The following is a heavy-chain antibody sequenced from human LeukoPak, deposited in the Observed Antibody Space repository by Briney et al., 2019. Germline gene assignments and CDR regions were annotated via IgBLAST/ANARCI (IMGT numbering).Heavy chain of an antibody. J-gene: IGHJ4*02. CDR3: ARDTNGDSDC. CDR1: GGTFSSYT. D-gene: IGHD4-17*01. CDR2: IIPIFGTP. Sequence: SVKVSCKTSGGTFSSYTISWVRQAPGQGLEWMGGIIPIFGTPHYAQKFQDRVTITADASTSTAYMELSSLRSEDTAVYYCARDTNGDSDCWGQGTLVTVSS. V-gene: IGHV1-69*13.